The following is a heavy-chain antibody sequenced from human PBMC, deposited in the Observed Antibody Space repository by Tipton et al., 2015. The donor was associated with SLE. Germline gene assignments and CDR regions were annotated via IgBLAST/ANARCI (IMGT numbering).Heavy chain of an antibody. V-gene: IGHV4-38-2*02. CDR1: GYSIITGYY. J-gene: IGHJ4*01. D-gene: IGHD1-26*01. CDR2: IYHTGRT. Sequence: TLSLTCNISGYSIITGYYWGWIRQPPGKGLEWIGRIYHTGRTQYNPSLESRFTILVDASKNHFSLKLSSVTAADTAVYYCVRGRSDVGHGHWGHGTLVTVSS. CDR3: VRGRSDVGHGH.